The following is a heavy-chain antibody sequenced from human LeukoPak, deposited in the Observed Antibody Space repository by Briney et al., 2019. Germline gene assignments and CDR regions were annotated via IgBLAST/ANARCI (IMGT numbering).Heavy chain of an antibody. V-gene: IGHV3-21*01. Sequence: GGSLRLSCAASGFTFSSYSMNWVRQAPGKGLEWVSSISSSSSYIYCADSVKGRFTISRDNAKNSLYLQMNSLRAEDTAVYYCARDLYYYDSSGYSKYWGQGTLVTVSS. CDR2: ISSSSSYI. J-gene: IGHJ4*02. CDR1: GFTFSSYS. D-gene: IGHD3-22*01. CDR3: ARDLYYYDSSGYSKY.